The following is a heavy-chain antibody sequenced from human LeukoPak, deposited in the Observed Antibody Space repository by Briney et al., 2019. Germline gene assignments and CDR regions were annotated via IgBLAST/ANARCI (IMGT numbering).Heavy chain of an antibody. CDR3: AKTSWYCSGGSCSNWFVP. V-gene: IGHV3-23*01. J-gene: IGHJ5*02. CDR1: GFTFTSYV. CDR2: ISGSGGST. D-gene: IGHD2-15*01. Sequence: GGSLRPSRAASGFTFTSYVMSWVRQAPGQGLEWVSGISGSGGSTNYADSVKGRFTISRDNSKNTPYLQMNSLRAEDTALYYCAKTSWYCSGGSCSNWFVPVGQGTMVTVSS.